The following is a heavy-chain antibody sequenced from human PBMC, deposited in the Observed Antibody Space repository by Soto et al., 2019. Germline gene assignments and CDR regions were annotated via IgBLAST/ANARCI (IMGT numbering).Heavy chain of an antibody. D-gene: IGHD1-26*01. CDR1: GGSISSGGYS. CDR3: ARVSRYAFDI. J-gene: IGHJ3*02. CDR2: IYHSGST. V-gene: IGHV4-30-2*01. Sequence: QLQLQESGSGLVKPSQTLSLTCAVSGGSISSGGYSWSWIRQPPGKGLEWIGYIYHSGSTHYNPSLKXXVXIXXDRSKHQFSLNLSSVTAADTAVYYCARVSRYAFDIWGQGTMVTVSS.